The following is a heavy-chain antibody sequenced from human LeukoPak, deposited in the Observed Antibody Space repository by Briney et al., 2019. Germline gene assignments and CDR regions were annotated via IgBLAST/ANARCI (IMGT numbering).Heavy chain of an antibody. CDR2: INPSGGST. CDR3: AREGWGGYGPSAILHY. J-gene: IGHJ4*02. V-gene: IGHV1-46*01. D-gene: IGHD5-12*01. CDR1: GYTFTGYY. Sequence: ASVKVSCKASGYTFTGYYMHWVRQAPGQGLEWMGIINPSGGSTSYAQKFQGRVTMTRDMSTSTVYMELSSLRSEDTAVYYCAREGWGGYGPSAILHYWGQGTLVTVSS.